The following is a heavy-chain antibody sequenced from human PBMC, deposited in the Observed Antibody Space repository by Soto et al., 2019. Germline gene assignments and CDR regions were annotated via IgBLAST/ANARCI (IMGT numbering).Heavy chain of an antibody. J-gene: IGHJ6*01. V-gene: IGHV4-59*01. CDR2: IYYSGST. CDR1: GSSLSSYY. D-gene: IGHD6-13*01. CDR3: ARGGQLDVMNV. Sequence: SSETRSLTGTVSGSSLSSYYWSWIRQPPGKGLEWIGYIYYSGSTNFNPSLKSRVSISGDTSKNQFSLKLSSVTAADTAVYYCARGGQLDVMNVWGQGIKVTV.